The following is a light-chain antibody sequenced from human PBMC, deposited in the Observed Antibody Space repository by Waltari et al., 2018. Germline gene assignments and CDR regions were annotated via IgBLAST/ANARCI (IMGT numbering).Light chain of an antibody. CDR2: EVF. Sequence: QSALTQPPSASGSPGQSITISCTGPSSDVGGYNHVSSYQQYPGKVPKLLISEVFKRPSGVPSRFSGYKSGNTAYLTVSGLQAEDEADYYCSSSATDGDYFVFGTGTKVTVL. CDR3: SSSATDGDYFV. J-gene: IGLJ1*01. V-gene: IGLV2-8*01. CDR1: SSDVGGYNH.